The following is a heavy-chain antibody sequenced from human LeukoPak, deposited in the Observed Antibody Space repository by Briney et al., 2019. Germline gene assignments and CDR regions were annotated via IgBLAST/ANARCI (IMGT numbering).Heavy chain of an antibody. V-gene: IGHV3-7*03. J-gene: IGHJ4*02. CDR1: GFTFSSSA. CDR3: ARDGGWWRFDF. CDR2: IKEDGSET. Sequence: GGSLRLSCAASGFTFSSSAMSWVRRAPGQGLEWVASIKEDGSETHYVDSVRGRFTISRDNDKNSLYLQMNNLRAEDTAMYYCARDGGWWRFDFWGQGALVTVSS. D-gene: IGHD2-8*02.